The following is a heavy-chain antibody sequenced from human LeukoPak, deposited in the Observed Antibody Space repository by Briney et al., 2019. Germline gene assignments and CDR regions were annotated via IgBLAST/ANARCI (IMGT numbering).Heavy chain of an antibody. Sequence: GGSLRLSCAASGFTFSSYAMHWVRQAPGKGLEYVSAISSNGGSTYYANSVKGRFTISRDNSKNTAYLQMNSLKTEDTAVYYCTQRDYWGQGTLVTVSS. J-gene: IGHJ4*02. V-gene: IGHV3-64*01. CDR1: GFTFSSYA. CDR3: TQRDY. CDR2: ISSNGGST.